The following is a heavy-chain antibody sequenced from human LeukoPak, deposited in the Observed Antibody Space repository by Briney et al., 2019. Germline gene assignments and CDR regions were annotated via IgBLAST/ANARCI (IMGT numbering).Heavy chain of an antibody. Sequence: PSETLSLTCTVSGGSISSSSYYWGWIRQPPGKGLEWIGSIYYSGSTYYNPSLKSRVTISVDTSKNQFSLKLSSVTAADTAVYYCASHRTTVNLDPWGQGTLVTVSS. V-gene: IGHV4-39*01. J-gene: IGHJ5*02. CDR2: IYYSGST. CDR1: GGSISSSSYY. D-gene: IGHD4-11*01. CDR3: ASHRTTVNLDP.